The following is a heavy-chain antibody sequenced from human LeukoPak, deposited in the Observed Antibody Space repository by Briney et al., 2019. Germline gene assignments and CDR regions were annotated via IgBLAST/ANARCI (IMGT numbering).Heavy chain of an antibody. CDR1: GYTFTAYY. CDR3: ARAYGSGSSYHPDY. J-gene: IGHJ4*02. D-gene: IGHD3-10*01. V-gene: IGHV1-2*02. Sequence: ASVKVSCKASGYTFTAYYMHWVRQAPGQGLEWMGWINPNSGGTNSSQKFQDRVTLTRDTPISTAYMELSSLRSDDTAVYYCARAYGSGSSYHPDYWGQGTLVTVSS. CDR2: INPNSGGT.